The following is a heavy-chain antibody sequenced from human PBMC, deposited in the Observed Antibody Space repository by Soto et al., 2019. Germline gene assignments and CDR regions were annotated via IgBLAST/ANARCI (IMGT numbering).Heavy chain of an antibody. CDR1: GGAFSNFV. CDR2: IIPMLDIV. V-gene: IGHV1-69*01. Sequence: QVQPVQSGAEVKKPGSSVKVSCKASGGAFSNFVISWVRQAPGQGLEWVGGIIPMLDIVHYAQKFQGRVAITADESTSTAYLELSSLSAEDTAIYAWAIEGGQGWFDPWGQGTLVTVSS. CDR3: AIEGGQGWFDP. J-gene: IGHJ5*02. D-gene: IGHD2-15*01.